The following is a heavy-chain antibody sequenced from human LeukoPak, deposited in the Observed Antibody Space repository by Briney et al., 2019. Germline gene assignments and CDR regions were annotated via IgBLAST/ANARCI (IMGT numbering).Heavy chain of an antibody. CDR3: AKGSRDGGYSYGDNFDY. V-gene: IGHV3-9*01. D-gene: IGHD5-18*01. CDR1: GFTFDDYA. CDR2: ISWNSSSI. Sequence: PGRSLRLSCAASGFTFDDYAMHWVRQAPGKGLEWVSGISWNSSSIGYADSVKGRFTISRDNAKNSLYLQMNSLRAEDTALYYCAKGSRDGGYSYGDNFDYWGQGTLVTVSS. J-gene: IGHJ4*02.